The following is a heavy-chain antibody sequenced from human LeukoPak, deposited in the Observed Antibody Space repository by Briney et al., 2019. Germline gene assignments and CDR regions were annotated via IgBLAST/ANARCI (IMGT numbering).Heavy chain of an antibody. Sequence: GGSLRLSCAASGFRFSDFGMHWVRQAPGKGLEWVAVIWYDRSKKFYADSVEGRFTVSSDNSKNTLFLQMNSLRDEDTAVYYCAKGDNYKPLYFDNWGQGSLVTVTA. J-gene: IGHJ4*02. CDR2: IWYDRSKK. CDR1: GFRFSDFG. V-gene: IGHV3-33*06. CDR3: AKGDNYKPLYFDN. D-gene: IGHD1-20*01.